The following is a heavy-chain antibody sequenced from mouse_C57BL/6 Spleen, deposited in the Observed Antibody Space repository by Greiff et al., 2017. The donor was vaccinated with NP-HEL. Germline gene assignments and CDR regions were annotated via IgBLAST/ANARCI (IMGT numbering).Heavy chain of an antibody. CDR1: GYTFTSYW. V-gene: IGHV1-59*01. Sequence: QVQLQQSGAELVRPGTSVKLSCKASGYTFTSYWMHWVKQRPGQGLEWIGVIDPSDSYTNYNQKFKGKATLTVDTSSSTAYMQLSSLTSEDSAVYYCARSHGSSSYYFDYWGQGTTLTVSS. J-gene: IGHJ2*01. D-gene: IGHD1-1*01. CDR3: ARSHGSSSYYFDY. CDR2: IDPSDSYT.